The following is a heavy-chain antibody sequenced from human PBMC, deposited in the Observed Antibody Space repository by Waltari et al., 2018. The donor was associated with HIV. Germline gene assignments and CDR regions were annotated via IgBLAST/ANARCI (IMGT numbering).Heavy chain of an antibody. Sequence: QVQLVQSGAEVKKPGSSVKVSCKASGGTFSSYAISCVRQAPGPGLEWMGRIIPILGIANYAQKFQGRVTITADKSTSTAYMELSSLRSEDTAVYYCARDVLGTTVTTLGRGYYGMDVWGQGTTVTVSS. J-gene: IGHJ6*02. V-gene: IGHV1-69*04. D-gene: IGHD4-17*01. CDR1: GGTFSSYA. CDR3: ARDVLGTTVTTLGRGYYGMDV. CDR2: IIPILGIA.